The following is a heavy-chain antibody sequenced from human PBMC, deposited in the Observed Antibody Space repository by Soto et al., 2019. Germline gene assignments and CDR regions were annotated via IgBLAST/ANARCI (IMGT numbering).Heavy chain of an antibody. V-gene: IGHV1-69*02. J-gene: IGHJ6*03. CDR1: GGTFSSYT. CDR3: ARAKKGSPRERYYYYMDV. CDR2: IIPILGIA. Sequence: ASVKVSCKASGGTFSSYTISWVRQAPGQGLEWMGRIIPILGIANYAQKFQGRVTITADKSTSTAYMELSSLRSEDTAVYYCARAKKGSPRERYYYYMDVWGKGTTVTVSS. D-gene: IGHD1-26*01.